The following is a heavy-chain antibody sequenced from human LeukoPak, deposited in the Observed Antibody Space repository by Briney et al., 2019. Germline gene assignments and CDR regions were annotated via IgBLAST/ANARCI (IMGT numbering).Heavy chain of an antibody. CDR1: GFTFSSSW. J-gene: IGHJ4*02. CDR3: AKDREYDDSCDYNG. Sequence: TGGSLRLSCAASGFTFSSSWMHWVRQAPEKGLVWVSRINSDGSSTSYADSVKGRFTISRDNAKNTLFLQMNSLRAEDTAVYYCAKDREYDDSCDYNGWGQGTLVTVSS. V-gene: IGHV3-74*01. D-gene: IGHD3-22*01. CDR2: INSDGSST.